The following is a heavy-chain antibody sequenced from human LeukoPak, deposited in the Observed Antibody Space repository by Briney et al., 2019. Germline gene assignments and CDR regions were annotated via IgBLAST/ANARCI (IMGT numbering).Heavy chain of an antibody. V-gene: IGHV1-2*02. CDR1: GYTFTGYY. CDR3: ARDGPGSGKTYFDY. J-gene: IGHJ4*02. CDR2: INPNSGDT. D-gene: IGHD3-10*01. Sequence: ASVKVSCKASGYTFTGYYMNWVRQAPGQGLEWMGWINPNSGDTNYAQQFQGRVTMTRDTSISTAYMELSRLSSDDTAVYYCARDGPGSGKTYFDYWGQGTLVTVSS.